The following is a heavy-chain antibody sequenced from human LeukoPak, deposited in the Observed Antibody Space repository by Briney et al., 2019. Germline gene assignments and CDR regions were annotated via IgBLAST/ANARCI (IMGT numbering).Heavy chain of an antibody. V-gene: IGHV4-38-2*02. CDR1: GYSISSGYY. Sequence: PSETLSLTCTVSGYSISSGYYWGWIRQPPEKGREWIGNNYHSGRTYYNPSLKSRVTISVDTSKNQFSLKLSSVTAADTAVYYCARAFGGTSPSLPRYFDYWGQGTLLT. D-gene: IGHD2-2*01. CDR2: NYHSGRT. CDR3: ARAFGGTSPSLPRYFDY. J-gene: IGHJ4*02.